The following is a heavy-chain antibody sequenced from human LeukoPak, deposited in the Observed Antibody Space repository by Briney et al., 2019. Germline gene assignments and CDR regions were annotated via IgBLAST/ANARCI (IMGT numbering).Heavy chain of an antibody. CDR2: INPNSGGT. V-gene: IGHV1-2*02. Sequence: ASVKVSCKASGYTFTGYYMHWVRQAPGQGLEWMGWINPNSGGTNYAQKSQGRVTMTRDTSISTAYMELSRLRSDDTAVYYCARDATMGHYYDSSGYAAWFDPWGQGTLVTVSS. CDR3: ARDATMGHYYDSSGYAAWFDP. D-gene: IGHD3-22*01. J-gene: IGHJ5*02. CDR1: GYTFTGYY.